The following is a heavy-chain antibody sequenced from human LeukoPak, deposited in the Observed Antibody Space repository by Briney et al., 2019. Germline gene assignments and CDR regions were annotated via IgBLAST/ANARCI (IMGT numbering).Heavy chain of an antibody. J-gene: IGHJ4*02. V-gene: IGHV3-30-3*01. CDR2: ISYDGSNK. CDR1: GFTFSSYA. D-gene: IGHD4-17*01. CDR3: ASWGPTSYGDYGVDY. Sequence: QPGRSLRLSCAASGFTFSSYAMHWVRQAPGKGLEWVAVISYDGSNKYYADSVKGRFTISRDNSKNTLYLQMNSLRAEDTAVYYCASWGPTSYGDYGVDYWGQGTLVTVSS.